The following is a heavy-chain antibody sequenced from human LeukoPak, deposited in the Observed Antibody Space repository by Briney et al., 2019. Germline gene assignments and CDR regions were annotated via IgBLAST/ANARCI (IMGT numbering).Heavy chain of an antibody. CDR2: INPSGGST. V-gene: IGHV1-46*01. CDR3: AKSGLDYGETF. J-gene: IGHJ4*02. CDR1: GYTFTSYY. Sequence: GASVKVSCKASGYTFTSYYMHWVRQAPGQGLEWMGIINPSGGSTSYAQKFQGRVTMTRDMSTSTVYMELSSLRSEDTAVYYCAKSGLDYGETFWGQGTLVTVSS. D-gene: IGHD4-17*01.